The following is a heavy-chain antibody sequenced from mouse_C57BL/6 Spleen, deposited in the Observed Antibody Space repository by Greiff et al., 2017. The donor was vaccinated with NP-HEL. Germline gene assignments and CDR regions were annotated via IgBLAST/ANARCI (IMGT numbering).Heavy chain of an antibody. CDR3: ARGGYGSSYEYFDV. J-gene: IGHJ1*03. CDR1: GYAFSSSW. D-gene: IGHD1-1*01. Sequence: QVQLQQSGPELVKPGASVKISCKASGYAFSSSWMNWVKQRPGKGLEWIGRIYPGDGDTNYNGKFKGKATLTADKSSSTAYMQLSSLTSEDSAVYFCARGGYGSSYEYFDVWGTRTTVTVSS. CDR2: IYPGDGDT. V-gene: IGHV1-82*01.